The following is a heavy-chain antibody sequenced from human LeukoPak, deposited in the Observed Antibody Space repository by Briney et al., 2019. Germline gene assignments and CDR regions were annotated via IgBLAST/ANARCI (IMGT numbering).Heavy chain of an antibody. CDR3: ARGGDIVVVPAAQPHDAFDI. Sequence: SETLSLTCTVSGGSISSGGYYWSWIRQPPGKGLEWIGYIYHSGSTYYNPSLKSRVTISVDRSKNQFSLKLSSVTAADTAVYYCARGGDIVVVPAAQPHDAFDIWGQGTMVTVSS. V-gene: IGHV4-30-2*01. CDR2: IYHSGST. J-gene: IGHJ3*02. CDR1: GGSISSGGYY. D-gene: IGHD2-2*01.